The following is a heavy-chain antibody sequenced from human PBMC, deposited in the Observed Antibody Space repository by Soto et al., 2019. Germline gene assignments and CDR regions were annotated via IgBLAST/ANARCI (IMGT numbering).Heavy chain of an antibody. CDR1: GFTFSSYG. V-gene: IGHV3-30*18. J-gene: IGHJ4*02. D-gene: IGHD3-10*01. CDR2: ISYDGSNK. CDR3: AKDPWAYGSGLGRGYFDY. Sequence: GGSLRLSCAASGFTFSSYGMHWVRQAPGKGLEWVAVISYDGSNKYYADSVKGRFTISRDNSKNTLYLQMKSLRAEDKDVSYCAKDPWAYGSGLGRGYFDYWGQGTLVTVSS.